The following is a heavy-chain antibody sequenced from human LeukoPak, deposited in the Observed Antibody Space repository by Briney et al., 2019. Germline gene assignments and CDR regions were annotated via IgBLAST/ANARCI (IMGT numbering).Heavy chain of an antibody. CDR1: GGSISGYY. Sequence: SETLSLICTVSGGSISGYYWRWIRQPPGKGLEWIGEINHSGSTNYNPSLKSRVTISVDTSKNQFSLKLSSVTAADTAVYYCANSMVRGVIVADYWGQGTLVTVSS. CDR2: INHSGST. V-gene: IGHV4-34*01. J-gene: IGHJ4*02. D-gene: IGHD3-10*01. CDR3: ANSMVRGVIVADY.